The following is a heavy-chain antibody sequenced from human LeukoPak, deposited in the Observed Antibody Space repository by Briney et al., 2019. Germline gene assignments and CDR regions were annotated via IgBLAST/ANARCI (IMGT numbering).Heavy chain of an antibody. CDR3: ARDRRDGYNFRFDP. CDR1: GFTFSSYS. V-gene: IGHV3-21*01. D-gene: IGHD5-24*01. CDR2: ISSSSSHI. J-gene: IGHJ5*02. Sequence: PGGSLRLSCAASGFTFSSYSMTWVRQAPGKGLEWISSISSSSSHIYYADSVKGRFTVSRDNAKNSLYLQMNSLRAEDTAVYYCARDRRDGYNFRFDPWGQGTLVTVSS.